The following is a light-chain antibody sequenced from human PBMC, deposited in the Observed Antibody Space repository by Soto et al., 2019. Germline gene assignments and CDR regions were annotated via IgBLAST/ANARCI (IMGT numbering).Light chain of an antibody. Sequence: DIQMTQSPSSLSASVGDRVTITCQASQDISNYLNGYQQKPGKAPKLLIYDASNLETGVPSSFSGSGSGTDFTFSISSLQPDDIATYYFQRDDNLPPLTCGGGTQVEIK. CDR1: QDISNY. CDR3: QRDDNLPPLT. CDR2: DAS. J-gene: IGKJ4*01. V-gene: IGKV1-33*01.